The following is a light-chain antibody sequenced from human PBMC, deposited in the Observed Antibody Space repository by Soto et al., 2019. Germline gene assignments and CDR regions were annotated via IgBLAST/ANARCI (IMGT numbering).Light chain of an antibody. CDR1: SSNIGSYT. J-gene: IGLJ2*01. Sequence: QSVLTQPPSASGTPGQRVTISCSGSSSNIGSYTVNWYQQLPGAAPKLLIYINDQRPSGVPDRFSGSKSGTSASLAISGLQSEDEADYYCAAWYDSLNGVVFGGGTKLTV. V-gene: IGLV1-44*01. CDR2: IND. CDR3: AAWYDSLNGVV.